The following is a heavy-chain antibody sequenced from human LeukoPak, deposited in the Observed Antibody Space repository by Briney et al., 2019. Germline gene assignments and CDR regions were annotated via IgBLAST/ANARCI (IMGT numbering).Heavy chain of an antibody. Sequence: ASVTVSCKASGYTFTDYYILWVRQAPGQGPEWMGWINPNSGGAHYAQNFKGRVTMTRDTSITTAYMELSSLRSEDTAVYYCARVQQQLVRVYYYYYMDVWGKGTTVTVSS. J-gene: IGHJ6*03. CDR2: INPNSGGA. CDR3: ARVQQQLVRVYYYYYMDV. V-gene: IGHV1-2*02. CDR1: GYTFTDYY. D-gene: IGHD6-13*01.